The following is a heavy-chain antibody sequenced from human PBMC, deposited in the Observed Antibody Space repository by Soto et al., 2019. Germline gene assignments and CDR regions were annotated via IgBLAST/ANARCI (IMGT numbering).Heavy chain of an antibody. V-gene: IGHV3-21*01. Sequence: PGGSLRLSCAASGFTFSSYRMTWVRQAPGKGLEWVSSISSSSSYIYYADSVRGRFTISRDNAKNSLYLQMNSLRAEDTAVYYCARASDSFSSTSCYIRGDYYYGMDVWGQGTTVTVSS. CDR3: ARASDSFSSTSCYIRGDYYYGMDV. D-gene: IGHD2-2*02. CDR1: GFTFSSYR. J-gene: IGHJ6*02. CDR2: ISSSSSYI.